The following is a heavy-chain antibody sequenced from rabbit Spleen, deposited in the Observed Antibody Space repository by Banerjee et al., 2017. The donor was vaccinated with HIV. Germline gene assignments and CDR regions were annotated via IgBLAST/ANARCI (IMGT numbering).Heavy chain of an antibody. V-gene: IGHV1S40*01. CDR3: ARDAASSFSSYGMGL. CDR1: GVSFSINNY. J-gene: IGHJ6*01. D-gene: IGHD8-1*01. Sequence: TLVESGGGLVQPGGSLTLTCTASGVSFSINNYMCWVRQAPGKGLEWIGCVDVGGSGFNSFATCAKGRLSISKTSSTTVTLQLTSLTAADTAASFCARDAASSFSSYGMGLWGQGTLVTVS. CDR2: VDVGGSGFN.